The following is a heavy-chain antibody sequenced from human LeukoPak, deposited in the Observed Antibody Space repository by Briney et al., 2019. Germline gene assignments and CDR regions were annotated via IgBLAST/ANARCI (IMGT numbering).Heavy chain of an antibody. V-gene: IGHV5-51*01. CDR1: GYTFTSYD. CDR2: IYPGDPDT. D-gene: IGHD3-9*01. Sequence: ASVKVSCKASGYTFTSYDINWVRQATGQGLEWMGIIYPGDPDTRYSPSFQGQVTISADKSISSAYLQWSSLKASDTAMYYCARLDSFRRLRYSPPLDYWGQGTLVTVSS. J-gene: IGHJ4*02. CDR3: ARLDSFRRLRYSPPLDY.